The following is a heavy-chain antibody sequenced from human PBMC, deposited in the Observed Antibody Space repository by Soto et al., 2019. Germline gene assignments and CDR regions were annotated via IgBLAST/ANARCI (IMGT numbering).Heavy chain of an antibody. CDR1: GFTFSAHY. V-gene: IGHV3-11*06. D-gene: IGHD2-21*01. CDR2: ISPRTTYK. CDR3: SRGGGGGLFDL. Sequence: QVQLVESGGGLVKPGGSLRLSCASSGFTFSAHYMSWIRRSPGKGLEFLSYISPRTTYKNYADSVKGRFTISRDNAKNSLYLQLNSLRADDTAIYYCSRGGGGGLFDLWGQGTFVTVSS. J-gene: IGHJ4*02.